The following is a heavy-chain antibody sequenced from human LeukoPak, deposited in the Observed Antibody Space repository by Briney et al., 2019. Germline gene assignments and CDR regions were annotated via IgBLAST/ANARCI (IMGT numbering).Heavy chain of an antibody. CDR1: GYTFTSYG. V-gene: IGHV1-18*01. Sequence: ASVKVSCKASGYTFTSYGISWVRQAPGQGLEWVGWISAYNGNTNYAQKLQGRVTMTTDTSTSTAYMELRSLRSDDTAVYYCARDYYDSSGYYYVAGWFDPWGQGTLVTVSS. D-gene: IGHD3-22*01. J-gene: IGHJ5*02. CDR2: ISAYNGNT. CDR3: ARDYYDSSGYYYVAGWFDP.